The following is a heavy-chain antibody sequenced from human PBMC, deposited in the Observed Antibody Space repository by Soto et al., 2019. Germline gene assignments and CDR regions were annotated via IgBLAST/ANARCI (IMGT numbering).Heavy chain of an antibody. Sequence: GGSLRLSCASSGFTFSSYGMHWVRQAPGKGLEWVAVIWYDGSNKYYADSVKGRFTISRDNSKNTLYLQMNSLRTEDTAVYYCTTDSTQTFCDGGPCYSVQTKIHDSWGQGALVTVSS. CDR1: GFTFSSYG. D-gene: IGHD2-21*02. CDR2: IWYDGSNK. CDR3: TTDSTQTFCDGGPCYSVQTKIHDS. V-gene: IGHV3-33*01. J-gene: IGHJ4*02.